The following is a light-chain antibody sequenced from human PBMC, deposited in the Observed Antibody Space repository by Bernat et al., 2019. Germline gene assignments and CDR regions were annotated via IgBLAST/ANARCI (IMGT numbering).Light chain of an antibody. J-gene: IGLJ3*02. V-gene: IGLV1-44*01. CDR1: SSDIGSNT. CDR3: AAWAGSRNGSV. Sequence: QSVLTQPPSASGTPGQRVTISCSGSSSDIGSNTVNWYQQLPGTAPILLLYSNNQRPSGVPIRFSGSKSRTSATLAISGLQSEDEDEYYCAAWAGSRNGSVFGGGTKLTV. CDR2: SNN.